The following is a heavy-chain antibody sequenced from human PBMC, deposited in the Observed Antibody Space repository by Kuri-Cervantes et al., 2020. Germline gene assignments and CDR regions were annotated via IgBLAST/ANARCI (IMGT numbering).Heavy chain of an antibody. V-gene: IGHV1-3*02. J-gene: IGHJ6*02. CDR2: SNAGNGNT. CDR3: ARVGDGYNYVHYYYYGMDV. Sequence: ASVKVSCKASGYTFTSYAMHWVRQAPGQRLEWMGWSNAGNGNTKYSQEFQGRVTITRDTSASTAYMELSSLRSEDMAVYYCARVGDGYNYVHYYYYGMDVWGQGTTVTVSS. D-gene: IGHD5-24*01. CDR1: GYTFTSYA.